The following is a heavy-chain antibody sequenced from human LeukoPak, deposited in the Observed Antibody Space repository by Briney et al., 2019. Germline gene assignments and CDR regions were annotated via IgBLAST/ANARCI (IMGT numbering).Heavy chain of an antibody. J-gene: IGHJ4*02. D-gene: IGHD6-19*01. CDR3: ARGQWLVPIDY. V-gene: IGHV4-38-2*01. CDR2: IYHSGST. Sequence: PSETLSLTCAVSGYSISSGYYWGWIRLPPGKGLEWIGTIYHSGSTYYNPSLKSRVTIAVDTSKNQFSLKLSSVTAADTAVYYCARGQWLVPIDYWSQGTLVTVSS. CDR1: GYSISSGYY.